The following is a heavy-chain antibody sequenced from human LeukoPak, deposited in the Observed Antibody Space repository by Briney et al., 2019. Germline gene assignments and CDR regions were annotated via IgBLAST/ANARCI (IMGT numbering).Heavy chain of an antibody. J-gene: IGHJ4*02. CDR3: ARVGSSGWYVHPTLDY. Sequence: ASVTVSCKASGYTFTGYYMHWVRQAPGQGLEWMGWINPNSGDTNYEQKLQRRVTVTRDTSISTAYMELSWLSTDDTAVYYCARVGSSGWYVHPTLDYWGQGTLVTVSS. CDR1: GYTFTGYY. V-gene: IGHV1-2*02. D-gene: IGHD6-19*01. CDR2: INPNSGDT.